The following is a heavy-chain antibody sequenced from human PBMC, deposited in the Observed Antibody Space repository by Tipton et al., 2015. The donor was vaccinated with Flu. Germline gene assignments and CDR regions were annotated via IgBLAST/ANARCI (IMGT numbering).Heavy chain of an antibody. D-gene: IGHD2-2*01. V-gene: IGHV3-23*01. J-gene: IGHJ4*02. CDR2: ISGSGGST. CDR3: AKKVVPAASSGLYFDY. Sequence: SLRLSCAASGFTFSSYAMSWVRQAPGKGLEWVSAISGSGGSTYYADSVKGRFTISRDNSKNTLYLRMNSLRAEDTAVYYCAKKVVPAASSGLYFDYWGQGTLVTVSS. CDR1: GFTFSSYA.